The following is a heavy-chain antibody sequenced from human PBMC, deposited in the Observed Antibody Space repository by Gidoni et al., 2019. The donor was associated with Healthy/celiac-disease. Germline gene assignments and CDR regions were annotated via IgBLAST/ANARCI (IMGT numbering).Heavy chain of an antibody. V-gene: IGHV3-30-3*01. CDR2: ISYDGSNK. CDR1: GFNFSSYA. J-gene: IGHJ4*02. Sequence: AASGFNFSSYAMHWVRQAPGKGLAWVAVISYDGSNKYYADSVKGRFTISRDNSKNTLYLQMNSLRAEDTAVYYCARDRSIAAAGTGVRDYWGQGTLVTVSS. D-gene: IGHD6-13*01. CDR3: ARDRSIAAAGTGVRDY.